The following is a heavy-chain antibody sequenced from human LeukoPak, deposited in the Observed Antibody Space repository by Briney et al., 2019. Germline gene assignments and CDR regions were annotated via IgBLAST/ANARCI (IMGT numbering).Heavy chain of an antibody. D-gene: IGHD3-10*01. CDR2: INPGDSDT. Sequence: GESLKISCKGSGYSFSSYWIGWVRQMPGKGLEWMGIINPGDSDTRYSPSFQGQVTISADKSISTAYLQWGSLKASDTAIYYCARVFGEVATTLSYFDYWGQGTLVTVSS. CDR3: ARVFGEVATTLSYFDY. J-gene: IGHJ4*02. CDR1: GYSFSSYW. V-gene: IGHV5-51*01.